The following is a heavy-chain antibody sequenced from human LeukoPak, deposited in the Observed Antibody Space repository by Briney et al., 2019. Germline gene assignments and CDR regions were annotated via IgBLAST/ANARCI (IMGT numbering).Heavy chain of an antibody. J-gene: IGHJ4*02. CDR2: LYSAGST. Sequence: GFLRLSCASSGFTVNCKYMRLVRQAPGKGVELVSILYSAGSTYYADSVRGRSTISRDNSKNMVYLQMNSLRAEDTAVYYCAKDRSCTNDVCHGDFDYWGQGTLVTVSS. D-gene: IGHD2-8*01. V-gene: IGHV3-53*01. CDR3: AKDRSCTNDVCHGDFDY. CDR1: GFTVNCKY.